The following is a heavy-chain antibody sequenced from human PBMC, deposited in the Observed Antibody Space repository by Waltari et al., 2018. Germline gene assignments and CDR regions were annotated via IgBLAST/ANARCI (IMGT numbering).Heavy chain of an antibody. D-gene: IGHD5-18*01. V-gene: IGHV3-23*01. CDR3: AKSNSDTAMGYFDY. J-gene: IGHJ4*02. CDR2: ISGTGRTT. CDR1: GFAFSTYV. Sequence: EVQLLESGGGLVQPGGSLRLSCAASGFAFSTYVMSWVCQAPGKGLEWVSTISGTGRTTYYADSVKGRFTISRDNSKNTLYLQMNSLRAEDTAVYYCAKSNSDTAMGYFDYWGQGTLVTVSS.